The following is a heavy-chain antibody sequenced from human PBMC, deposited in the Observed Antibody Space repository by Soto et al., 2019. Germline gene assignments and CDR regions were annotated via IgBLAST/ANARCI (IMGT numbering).Heavy chain of an antibody. CDR3: ARPIPRWSYHYGVDV. Sequence: QLVESGGRGVQPGRSLRLSCEASDFTFSSYSMHWVRQAPGRGLEWVALISFDGANEYYADSVKGRFIISRDNSKSMVYLQMNSLRPDDTAIYYCARPIPRWSYHYGVDVWGQGTSVNVSS. V-gene: IGHV3-30-3*01. D-gene: IGHD2-15*01. CDR1: DFTFSSYS. J-gene: IGHJ6*02. CDR2: ISFDGANE.